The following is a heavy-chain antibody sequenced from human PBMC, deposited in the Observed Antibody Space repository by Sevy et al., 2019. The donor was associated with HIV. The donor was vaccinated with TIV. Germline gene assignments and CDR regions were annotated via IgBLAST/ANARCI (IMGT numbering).Heavy chain of an antibody. CDR3: VKEGGGEGGDH. V-gene: IGHV3-30*02. J-gene: IGHJ4*02. Sequence: GGSLRLSCAASGFSFSSYGMLWVRQAPGKGLEWMSYIQYDGSNKDYADSVKGRFTISRDNSKNTLYLKMNSLRVEDTAVFYCVKEGGGEGGDHWGQGTLVTVSS. CDR1: GFSFSSYG. CDR2: IQYDGSNK. D-gene: IGHD2-21*01.